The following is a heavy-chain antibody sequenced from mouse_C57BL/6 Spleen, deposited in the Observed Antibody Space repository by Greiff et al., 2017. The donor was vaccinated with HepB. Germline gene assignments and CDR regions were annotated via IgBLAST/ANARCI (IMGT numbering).Heavy chain of an antibody. Sequence: VQLQQSGAELVRPGASVKLSCKASGYTFTDYYINWVKQRPGQGLEWIARINPGSGNTYYNEKFKGKATLTAEKSSSTAYMQLSSLTSEDSAVYFCARSGTRYFDVWGTGTTVTVSS. D-gene: IGHD4-1*01. CDR3: ARSGTRYFDV. CDR2: INPGSGNT. V-gene: IGHV1-76*01. J-gene: IGHJ1*03. CDR1: GYTFTDYY.